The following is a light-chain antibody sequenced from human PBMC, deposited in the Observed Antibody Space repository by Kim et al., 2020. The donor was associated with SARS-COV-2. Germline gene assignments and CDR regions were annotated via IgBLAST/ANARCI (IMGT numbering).Light chain of an antibody. CDR2: AAS. CDR1: QGISSW. V-gene: IGKV1-5*01. J-gene: IGKJ2*01. CDR3: QQYNSHPYT. Sequence: DIQMTQSPSTLSASVGDRVTITCRASQGISSWLVWYQQKPGKAPKLLIYAASSLESGVPSRFSGSGSGTEFTLTISSLQPDDFATYHCQQYNSHPYTFGQGTNLEI.